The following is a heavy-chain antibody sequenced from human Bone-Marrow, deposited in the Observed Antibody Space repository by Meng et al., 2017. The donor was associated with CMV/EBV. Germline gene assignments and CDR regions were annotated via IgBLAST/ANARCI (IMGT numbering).Heavy chain of an antibody. CDR2: INQDGSEK. D-gene: IGHD3-10*01. CDR1: GFTFSTYW. V-gene: IGHV3-7*01. CDR3: ARVQKDGSGVS. Sequence: GESLKISCAASGFTFSTYWISWVRQAPGKGLECVANINQDGSEKYYVDSVKGRFTISRDNAKNSLYLQMNSLRVEDTAVYYCARVQKDGSGVSWGQGTLVTVSS. J-gene: IGHJ4*02.